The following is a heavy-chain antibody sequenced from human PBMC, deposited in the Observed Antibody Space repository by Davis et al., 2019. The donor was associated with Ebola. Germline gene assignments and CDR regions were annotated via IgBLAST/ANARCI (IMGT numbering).Heavy chain of an antibody. CDR2: ISGSGGST. D-gene: IGHD2-8*01. J-gene: IGHJ4*02. Sequence: PGGSLRLSCAASGFTFSSYAMSWVRQAPGKGLEWVSAISGSGGSTYYADSVKGRFTISRDNSKNTLYLQMNSLRAEDTAVYYCAKGGPDCIRGLCYTKVPYYFDYWGQGTLVTVSS. CDR1: GFTFSSYA. V-gene: IGHV3-23*01. CDR3: AKGGPDCIRGLCYTKVPYYFDY.